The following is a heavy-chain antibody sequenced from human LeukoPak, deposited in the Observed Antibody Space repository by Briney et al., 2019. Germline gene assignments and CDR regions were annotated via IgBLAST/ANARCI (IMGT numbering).Heavy chain of an antibody. V-gene: IGHV3-21*04. CDR1: GFTFSSYS. Sequence: PGGSLRLSCAASGFTFSSYSMNWVRQAPGKGLEWVSSISSSSTYINYADSLKGRFTISRDNAKNSLYLQMNSLRAEDTAVYYCAKRKGYDFWSDDYWGQGTLVTVSS. CDR2: ISSSSTYI. CDR3: AKRKGYDFWSDDY. D-gene: IGHD3-3*01. J-gene: IGHJ4*02.